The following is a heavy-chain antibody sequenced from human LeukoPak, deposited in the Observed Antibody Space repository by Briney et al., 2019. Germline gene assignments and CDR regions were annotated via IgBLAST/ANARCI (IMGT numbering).Heavy chain of an antibody. J-gene: IGHJ4*02. V-gene: IGHV1-2*02. CDR2: ITPNSGDT. Sequence: ASVMVSCKASGYTFSDYYIHWVRQAPGQGLEWMGWITPNSGDTKYAQRFQGRVTMTRDTSISTAYMDLSSLGSDDTAIFYCVRKSATRRTSEFDYWGQGTPVTLST. CDR3: VRKSATRRTSEFDY. D-gene: IGHD2-15*01. CDR1: GYTFSDYY.